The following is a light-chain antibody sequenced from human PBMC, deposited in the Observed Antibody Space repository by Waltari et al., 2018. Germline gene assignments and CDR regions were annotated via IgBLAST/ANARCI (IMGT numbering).Light chain of an antibody. Sequence: EIVLTQSPGTLSVSQGERATLACRASQSVSRALAWYHQNPGQAPRLLIYGASNRATGIPDRFSGSGSGTDFSLIISRLEPEDFAVYYCQRYVSLPVTFGQGTKVEIK. CDR3: QRYVSLPVT. J-gene: IGKJ1*01. V-gene: IGKV3-20*01. CDR1: QSVSRA. CDR2: GAS.